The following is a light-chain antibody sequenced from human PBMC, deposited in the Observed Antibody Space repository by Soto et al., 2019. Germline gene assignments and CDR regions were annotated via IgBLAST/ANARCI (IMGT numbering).Light chain of an antibody. J-gene: IGKJ4*01. CDR2: DAS. CDR1: QSVSSY. Sequence: EIVLTQSPATLSLSPGERATLSCRASQSVSSYLAWYQQKPGHAPRLLIYDASNRATGIPARFSGSGSGTDLTLTISSLEPEDFAVYYCQHRTNWPLTFGGGNKVEIK. CDR3: QHRTNWPLT. V-gene: IGKV3-11*01.